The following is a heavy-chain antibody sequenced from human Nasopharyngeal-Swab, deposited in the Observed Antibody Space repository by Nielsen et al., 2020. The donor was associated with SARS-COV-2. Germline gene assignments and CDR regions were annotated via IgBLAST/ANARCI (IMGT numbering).Heavy chain of an antibody. D-gene: IGHD3-16*02. Sequence: ASVQVSCKVSGYTLTELSMHWVRQAPGKGLEWMGGFDPEDGETIYAQKFQGRVTMTEDTSTDTAYMELSSLRSEDTAVYYCATHGVYDYVWGSYRWGLPDYWGQGTLVTVSS. CDR1: GYTLTELS. J-gene: IGHJ4*02. CDR2: FDPEDGET. CDR3: ATHGVYDYVWGSYRWGLPDY. V-gene: IGHV1-24*01.